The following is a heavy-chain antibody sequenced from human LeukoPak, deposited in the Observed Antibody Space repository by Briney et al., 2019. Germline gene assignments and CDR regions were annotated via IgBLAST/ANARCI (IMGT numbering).Heavy chain of an antibody. CDR3: AATLRYFDWLLLGY. Sequence: GGSLRLSCAASGFTFSSYAMSWVRQAPGKGLEWVAVISYDGSNKYYADSVKGRFTISRDNSKNTLYLQMNSLRAEDTAVYYCAATLRYFDWLLLGYWGQGTLVTVSS. CDR2: ISYDGSNK. V-gene: IGHV3-30*04. J-gene: IGHJ4*02. D-gene: IGHD3-9*01. CDR1: GFTFSSYA.